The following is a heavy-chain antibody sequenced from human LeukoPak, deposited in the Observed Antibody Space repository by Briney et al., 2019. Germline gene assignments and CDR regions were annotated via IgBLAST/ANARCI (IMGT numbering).Heavy chain of an antibody. Sequence: SETLSLTCTVSGGSISSSYSYWGWIRQPPGKGLEWIGNIYYSGNTYYSPSLTSRVTLSVDTSENQFSLKLSSVTAADTAVYYCARAHSIASYYYGVGVWSQGTTVTVSS. J-gene: IGHJ6*02. D-gene: IGHD2/OR15-2a*01. CDR1: GGSISSSYSY. V-gene: IGHV4-39*07. CDR3: ARAHSIASYYYGVGV. CDR2: IYYSGNT.